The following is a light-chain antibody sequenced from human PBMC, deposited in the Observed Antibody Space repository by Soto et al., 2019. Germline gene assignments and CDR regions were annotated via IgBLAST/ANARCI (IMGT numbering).Light chain of an antibody. CDR2: TAS. CDR3: LQHITYPWT. V-gene: IGKV1-17*03. Sequence: DIQMTQSPSVMSASVGDTVTIIGRASQDIRARLAWLQQKPGEAPKRLVYTASSLQSGVPSRFSGSGFGTEFTLTISSLQPEDFATYYCLQHITYPWTSGQGTKVEIK. J-gene: IGKJ1*01. CDR1: QDIRAR.